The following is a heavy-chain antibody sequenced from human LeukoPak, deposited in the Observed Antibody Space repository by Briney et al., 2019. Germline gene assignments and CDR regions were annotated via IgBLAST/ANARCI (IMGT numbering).Heavy chain of an antibody. CDR3: AKDRGYYDSSGSDAFDI. D-gene: IGHD3-22*01. CDR2: ISTRGTIV. J-gene: IGHJ3*02. CDR1: GFTFRSHS. Sequence: PGGSLRLSCVASGFTFRSHSLNWVRQAPGKGLEWVGYISTRGTIVHYADSVKGRFTISRDNSKNTLYLQMNSLRAEDTAVYYCAKDRGYYDSSGSDAFDIWGQGTMVTVSS. V-gene: IGHV3-48*01.